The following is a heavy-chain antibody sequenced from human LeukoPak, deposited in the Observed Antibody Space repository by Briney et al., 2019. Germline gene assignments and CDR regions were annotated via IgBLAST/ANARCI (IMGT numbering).Heavy chain of an antibody. Sequence: SVKVSCKASGGTFSSYAISWVRQAPGQGLEWMGGIIPIFGTANYAQKFQGRVTITADESTRTAYMELSSLRSEDTAVYYCASISATFNEGFDYWGQGTLVTVSS. D-gene: IGHD3-16*01. V-gene: IGHV1-69*01. CDR2: IIPIFGTA. CDR1: GGTFSSYA. CDR3: ASISATFNEGFDY. J-gene: IGHJ4*02.